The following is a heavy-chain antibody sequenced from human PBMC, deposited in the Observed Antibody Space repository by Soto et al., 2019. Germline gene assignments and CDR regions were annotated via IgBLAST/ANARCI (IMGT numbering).Heavy chain of an antibody. CDR3: ARVERVEILSLYYYGMDV. V-gene: IGHV4-4*02. CDR2: IYHSGST. D-gene: IGHD1-7*01. CDR1: GGSISSSNW. J-gene: IGHJ6*02. Sequence: QVQLQESGPGLVKPSGTLSLTCAVSGGSISSSNWWSWVRQPPGKGLECIGEIYHSGSTNYNPSLKSRVTISVDKSKNQFSLKLSSVTAADTAVYYCARVERVEILSLYYYGMDVWGQGTTVTVSS.